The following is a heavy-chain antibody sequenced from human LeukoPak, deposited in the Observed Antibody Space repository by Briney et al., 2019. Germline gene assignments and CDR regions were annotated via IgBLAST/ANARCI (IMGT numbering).Heavy chain of an antibody. Sequence: SVKVSCKASGGTFSSYAISWVRQAPGQGLEWMGRIIPILGIANYAQKFQGRVTITADKSTSTAYMELSSLRSEDTAVYYCARDHVYYDSSGYLLDYWGQGTLVTVSS. CDR2: IIPILGIA. CDR3: ARDHVYYDSSGYLLDY. J-gene: IGHJ4*02. CDR1: GGTFSSYA. V-gene: IGHV1-69*04. D-gene: IGHD3-22*01.